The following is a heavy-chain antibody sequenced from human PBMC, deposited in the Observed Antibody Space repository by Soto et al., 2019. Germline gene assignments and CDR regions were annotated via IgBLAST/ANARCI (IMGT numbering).Heavy chain of an antibody. CDR2: IIPILGIA. CDR1: GGTFSSYT. J-gene: IGHJ4*02. CDR3: ARGVWVGEPERDY. D-gene: IGHD3-10*01. V-gene: IGHV1-69*02. Sequence: QVQLVQSGAEVKKPGSSVKVSCKASGGTFSSYTISWVRQATGQGLEWMGRIIPILGIANYAQKFQGRVTITADKSTSTAYMELSSLRSEDTAVYYCARGVWVGEPERDYWGQGTLVTVSS.